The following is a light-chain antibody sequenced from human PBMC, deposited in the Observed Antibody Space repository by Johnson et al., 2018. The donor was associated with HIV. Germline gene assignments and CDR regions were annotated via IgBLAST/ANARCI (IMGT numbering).Light chain of an antibody. Sequence: VLTQPPSVSAAPGQKVTISCSGSSSNIGNKYVSWYQQPPGTAPKLLIHENNKRPSGIPDRFSGSKSGTSATLGITGLQTGDEADYYCGTWDSRLSTNYVFGTGTKVTVL. V-gene: IGLV1-51*02. J-gene: IGLJ1*01. CDR1: SSNIGNKY. CDR3: GTWDSRLSTNYV. CDR2: ENN.